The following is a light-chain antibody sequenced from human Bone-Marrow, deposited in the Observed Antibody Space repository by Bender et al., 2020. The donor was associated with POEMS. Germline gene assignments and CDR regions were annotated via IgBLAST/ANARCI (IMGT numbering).Light chain of an antibody. CDR2: EDT. J-gene: IGLJ1*01. CDR1: NTDLGPHRV. V-gene: IGLV2-23*02. Sequence: QSALTQPASVSESPGQSITVSCTGDNTDLGPHRVVSWYQQHPGRVPKLMIYEDTKRPSGVSDRFSASKSGSTASLTISGLQAEDEADYYCSSYDATTTLFVFGSGTKVSVL. CDR3: SSYDATTTLFV.